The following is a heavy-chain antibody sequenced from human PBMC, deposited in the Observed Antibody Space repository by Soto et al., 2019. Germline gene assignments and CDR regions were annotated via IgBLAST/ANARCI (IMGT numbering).Heavy chain of an antibody. D-gene: IGHD2-2*01. J-gene: IGHJ5*02. CDR1: GFTFSNYW. V-gene: IGHV3-74*01. CDR3: ARDSRIVATFAMGSVGFDP. CDR2: IKNDGSGT. Sequence: GGSLRLSCAASGFTFSNYWMHWVRQAPGKGPMWVSRIKNDGSGTYYADSVKGRFTMSRDNAKSTLYLQMNGLRAEDTAVYYCARDSRIVATFAMGSVGFDPWGQGTLVTVSS.